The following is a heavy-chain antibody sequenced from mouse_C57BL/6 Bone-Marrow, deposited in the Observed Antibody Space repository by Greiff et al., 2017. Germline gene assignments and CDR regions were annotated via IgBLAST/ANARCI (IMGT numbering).Heavy chain of an antibody. CDR2: IDPSDSYT. V-gene: IGHV1-59*01. CDR3: ARLGAFSYYFDY. J-gene: IGHJ2*01. D-gene: IGHD6-1*01. CDR1: GYTFTSYW. Sequence: QVQLKQPGAELVRPGTSVKLSCKASGYTFTSYWMHWVKQRPGQGLEWIGVIDPSDSYTNYNQKFKGKATLTVDTSSSTAYMQLSSLTSEDSAVYYCARLGAFSYYFDYWGQGTTLTVSS.